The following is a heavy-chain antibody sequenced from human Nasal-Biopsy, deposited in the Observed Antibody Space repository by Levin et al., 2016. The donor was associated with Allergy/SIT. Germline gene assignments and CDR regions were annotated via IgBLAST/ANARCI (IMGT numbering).Heavy chain of an antibody. Sequence: GGSLRLSCAPSGFTFSLYWMTWVRQAPGKGLEWVANIKQDGSEEHYVDSVKGRFTISRDNAKDSLYLQMNSLKAEDTAVYYCARGYYYESSGYYGNDAFDIWGQGTMVTV. D-gene: IGHD3-22*01. J-gene: IGHJ3*02. CDR3: ARGYYYESSGYYGNDAFDI. CDR1: GFTFSLYW. CDR2: IKQDGSEE. V-gene: IGHV3-7*03.